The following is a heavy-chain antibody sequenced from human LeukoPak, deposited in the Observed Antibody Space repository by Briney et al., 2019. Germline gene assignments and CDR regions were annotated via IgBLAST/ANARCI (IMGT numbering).Heavy chain of an antibody. V-gene: IGHV5-10-1*01. CDR3: VRHGSGSYHYYGMDV. CDR2: IDPIDSTT. Sequence: KRGESLKISCRGSGYTFTSYWLSWVRQLPGKGLQWMGRIDPIDSTTNYSPSFQGHVTIAADKSTTTAYLQWSSLEASDTAIYYCVRHGSGSYHYYGMDVWGQGTTVTASS. CDR1: GYTFTSYW. J-gene: IGHJ6*02. D-gene: IGHD3-10*01.